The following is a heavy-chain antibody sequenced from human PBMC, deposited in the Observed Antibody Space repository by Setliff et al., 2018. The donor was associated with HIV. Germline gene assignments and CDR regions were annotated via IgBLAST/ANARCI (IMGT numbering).Heavy chain of an antibody. D-gene: IGHD3-10*01. V-gene: IGHV4-38-2*02. J-gene: IGHJ4*02. CDR1: NYSISSGHY. CDR3: ARLFSGSPGDY. Sequence: PSETLSLTCTISNYSISSGHYWGWIRQPPGEGLEWIGSIYYLGNTYYNPSLKSRLTISVDTSRNLFSLHLSSVTAADTAVYYCARLFSGSPGDYWGQGTLVTVSS. CDR2: IYYLGNT.